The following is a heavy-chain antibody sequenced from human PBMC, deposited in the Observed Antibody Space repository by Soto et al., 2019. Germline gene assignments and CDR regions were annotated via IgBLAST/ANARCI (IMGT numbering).Heavy chain of an antibody. CDR1: GYTFTSYA. Sequence: QVQLVQSGAEEKKPGASVKVSCKASGYTFTSYAMHWVRQAPGQRLEWMGWINAGNGNAKYSQKFQGRVTITRDTSASTAYMELSSLRSEDTAVYYCARAPLIVVLLPDYWGQGTLVTVSS. J-gene: IGHJ4*02. CDR3: ARAPLIVVLLPDY. D-gene: IGHD3-22*01. CDR2: INAGNGNA. V-gene: IGHV1-3*05.